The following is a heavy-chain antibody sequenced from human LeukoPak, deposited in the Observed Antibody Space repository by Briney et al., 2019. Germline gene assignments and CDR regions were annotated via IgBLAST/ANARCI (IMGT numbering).Heavy chain of an antibody. V-gene: IGHV3-15*01. CDR2: IKSKTDGGTT. CDR3: TTEGPRDFDY. Sequence: GGSLGLSCAASGFTFSNAWMSWVRQAPGKGLEWVGCIKSKTDGGTTDYAAPVKGRFTISRDDSKNTLYLQMNSLKTEDTAVYYCTTEGPRDFDYWGQGTLVTVSS. CDR1: GFTFSNAW. J-gene: IGHJ4*02.